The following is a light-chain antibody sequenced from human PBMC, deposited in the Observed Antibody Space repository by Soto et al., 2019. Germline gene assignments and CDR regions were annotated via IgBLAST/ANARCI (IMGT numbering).Light chain of an antibody. CDR3: HQYYSAPWT. CDR1: QSVLYSSNNKNY. CDR2: WAS. Sequence: DIVMSQSPDCLAVSLGERATINCKSSQSVLYSSNNKNYLAWYQQKPGQPPKLLIYWASTRESGVPDRFSGSGSGTDFTLTISSLQAEDVAVYYCHQYYSAPWTFGQGTKVEIK. J-gene: IGKJ1*01. V-gene: IGKV4-1*01.